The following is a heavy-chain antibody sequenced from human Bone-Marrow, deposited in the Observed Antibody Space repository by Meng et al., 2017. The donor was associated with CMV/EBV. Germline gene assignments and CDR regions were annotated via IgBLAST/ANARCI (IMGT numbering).Heavy chain of an antibody. V-gene: IGHV1-8*02. CDR2: MNPNSGNT. Sequence: ASVKVSCKASGYTFTSYGISWVRQAPGQGLEWMGWMNPNSGNTGYAQKFQGRVAMTRNTSISTAYMELSSLRSEDTAVYYCARASGRITIFGVVPPYGMDVWGQGTMVTVSS. CDR1: GYTFTSYG. J-gene: IGHJ6*01. CDR3: ARASGRITIFGVVPPYGMDV. D-gene: IGHD3-3*01.